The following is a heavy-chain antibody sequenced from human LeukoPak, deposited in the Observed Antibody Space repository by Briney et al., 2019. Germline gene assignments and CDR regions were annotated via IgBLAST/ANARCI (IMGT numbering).Heavy chain of an antibody. Sequence: GGSLRLSCAASGFTFSSYWMSWVRQAPGKGLEWVANIKQDGSEKYYVDSVKGRFTISRDNAKNSLYLQMNSLRAEDTAVYYCARDRVTPNYDFWSGYYGPDQNHQYNWFDPWGQGTLLTVSS. CDR3: ARDRVTPNYDFWSGYYGPDQNHQYNWFDP. CDR1: GFTFSSYW. V-gene: IGHV3-7*01. D-gene: IGHD3-3*01. CDR2: IKQDGSEK. J-gene: IGHJ5*02.